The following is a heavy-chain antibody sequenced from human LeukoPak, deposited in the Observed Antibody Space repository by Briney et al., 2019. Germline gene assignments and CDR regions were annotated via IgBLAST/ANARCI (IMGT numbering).Heavy chain of an antibody. Sequence: PGGSLRLSCAASGFTFSSYSMNWVRQAPGKGLEWVSSISSSSSYIYYADSVKGRFTISRDNAKNSLYLQMNSLRAEDTAVYYCARDSHQYYDFWSGYYTYPENWFDPWGQGTLVTVSS. J-gene: IGHJ5*02. CDR3: ARDSHQYYDFWSGYYTYPENWFDP. V-gene: IGHV3-21*01. D-gene: IGHD3-3*01. CDR2: ISSSSSYI. CDR1: GFTFSSYS.